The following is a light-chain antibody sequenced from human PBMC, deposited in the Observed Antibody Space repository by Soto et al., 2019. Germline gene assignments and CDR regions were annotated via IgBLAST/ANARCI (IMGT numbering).Light chain of an antibody. CDR2: QVT. Sequence: QSALNQPASVSGSPGPSLTISCTGTNSDVGGYNYVSWYQQHPGKPPTLVIYQVTNRPSGVSDRFSGSKSGNTASLTISGLQAEDEADYYCVSYTSGGTVVFGGGTKLTVL. V-gene: IGLV2-14*01. J-gene: IGLJ2*01. CDR1: NSDVGGYNY. CDR3: VSYTSGGTVV.